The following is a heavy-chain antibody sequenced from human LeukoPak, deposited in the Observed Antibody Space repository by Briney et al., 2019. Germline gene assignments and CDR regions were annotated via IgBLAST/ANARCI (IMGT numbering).Heavy chain of an antibody. CDR2: IIPILGIA. V-gene: IGHV1-69*04. CDR1: GGTFSSYA. Sequence: SVKVSCKASGGTFSSYAISWVRQAPGQGLEWMGRIIPILGIANYAQKFQGRVTITADKSTSTAYMELSSLRSEDTAVYYCASGYSSSSLAFLDYWGQGTLVTVSS. CDR3: ASGYSSSSLAFLDY. D-gene: IGHD6-6*01. J-gene: IGHJ4*02.